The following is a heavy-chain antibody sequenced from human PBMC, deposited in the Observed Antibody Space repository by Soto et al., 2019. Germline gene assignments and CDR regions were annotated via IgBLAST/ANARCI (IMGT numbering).Heavy chain of an antibody. Sequence: PSETLSLTCTVSGGSVSSSSYYWGWVRHPPGKGLEWIGSVYYSGSTYYNPSLESRVTISVDKSKNQFSLKLISVTAADTAVYYCASTPYYYDSSGYYRLKTPVFDYWGQGTLVTVSS. CDR3: ASTPYYYDSSGYYRLKTPVFDY. V-gene: IGHV4-39*01. CDR2: VYYSGST. CDR1: GGSVSSSSYY. J-gene: IGHJ4*02. D-gene: IGHD3-22*01.